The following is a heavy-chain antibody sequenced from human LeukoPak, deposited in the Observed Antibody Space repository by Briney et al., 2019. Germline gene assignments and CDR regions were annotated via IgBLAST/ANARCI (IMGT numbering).Heavy chain of an antibody. CDR3: ARAYDGGNSPFDY. D-gene: IGHD4-23*01. CDR1: GFTFSTYG. J-gene: IGHJ4*02. CDR2: IWYDGSNT. Sequence: GGSLRLSCAASGFTFSTYGMHWVRQAPGKGLEWVAVIWYDGSNTYYADSVKGRLTISRDNFKNTLYLQMNSLRAEDTAVYYCARAYDGGNSPFDYWGQGILVTVSS. V-gene: IGHV3-33*08.